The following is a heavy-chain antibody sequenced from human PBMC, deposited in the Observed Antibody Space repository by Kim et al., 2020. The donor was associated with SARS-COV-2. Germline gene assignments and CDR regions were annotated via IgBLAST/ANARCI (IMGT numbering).Heavy chain of an antibody. CDR1: GFTFSGSA. Sequence: GGSLRLSCAVSGFTFSGSAMHWVRQASGKGLEWVGRIRSKANSYATAYAASVKGKFTIASDDSKNTAYLQMNSLKTEATAVYYCTRRSLVGATSYSYYYYGMDVWGQGTTVTVSS. CDR2: IRSKANSYAT. CDR3: TRRSLVGATSYSYYYYGMDV. D-gene: IGHD1-26*01. V-gene: IGHV3-73*01. J-gene: IGHJ6*02.